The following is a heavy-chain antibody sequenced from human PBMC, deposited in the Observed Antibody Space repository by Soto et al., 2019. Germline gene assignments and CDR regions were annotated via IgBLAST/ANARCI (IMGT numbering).Heavy chain of an antibody. CDR2: ISAYNGNT. V-gene: IGHV1-18*01. J-gene: IGHJ6*03. CDR1: GYTFTSYG. D-gene: IGHD6-19*01. Sequence: GASVKVSCKASGYTFTSYGISWVRQAPGQGLEWMGWISAYNGNTNYAQKLQGRVTMTTDTSTSTAYMELRSLRSDDTAVYYCARDPIAVAGNFHYYYMDVWGKGTTVTVSS. CDR3: ARDPIAVAGNFHYYYMDV.